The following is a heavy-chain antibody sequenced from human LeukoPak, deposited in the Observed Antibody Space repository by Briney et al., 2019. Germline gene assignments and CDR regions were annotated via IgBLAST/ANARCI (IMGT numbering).Heavy chain of an antibody. J-gene: IGHJ4*02. Sequence: GGFLRLSCAASGFTVISNYMSWVRQAPGKGLEWVSVIYSGGSAYHADSVKGRFTISRDNSQNTLYLQMNSLRAEDTAVYYCARDHGGDSTAYTDYWGQGTLVTVSS. CDR2: IYSGGSA. D-gene: IGHD3-22*01. CDR1: GFTVISNY. CDR3: ARDHGGDSTAYTDY. V-gene: IGHV3-53*01.